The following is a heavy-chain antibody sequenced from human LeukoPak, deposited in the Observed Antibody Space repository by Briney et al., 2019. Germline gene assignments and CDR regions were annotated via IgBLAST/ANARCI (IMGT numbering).Heavy chain of an antibody. D-gene: IGHD5-18*01. Sequence: GGSLRLSCAASGFTFSNAWMSWVRQAPGKGLEWVGRIKSKTDGGTTDYAAPVKGRFTISRDDSKNTLYLQMNSLKTEDTAVYYCTTVDTATSYYYYHMDVWGKGTTVTVSS. V-gene: IGHV3-15*01. CDR1: GFTFSNAW. CDR2: IKSKTDGGTT. CDR3: TTVDTATSYYYYHMDV. J-gene: IGHJ6*03.